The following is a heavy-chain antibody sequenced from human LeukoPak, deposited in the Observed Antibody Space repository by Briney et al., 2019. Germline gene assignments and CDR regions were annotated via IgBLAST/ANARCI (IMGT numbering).Heavy chain of an antibody. D-gene: IGHD1-14*01. V-gene: IGHV3-74*01. CDR3: ARSNQADDY. CDR1: GFTFNTYS. J-gene: IGHJ4*02. CDR2: INSGGSRT. Sequence: PGGSLRLSCAASGFTFNTYSMNWVRQVPGKGLVWVSRINSGGSRTTYADSVKGRFTISRDNAKNTLYLQMDSLRAEDTGVYYCARSNQADDYWGQGTLVTVSS.